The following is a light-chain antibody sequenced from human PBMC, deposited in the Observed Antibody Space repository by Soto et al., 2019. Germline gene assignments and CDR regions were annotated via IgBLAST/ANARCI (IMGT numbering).Light chain of an antibody. V-gene: IGKV3-20*01. CDR3: QHYGNSVWT. J-gene: IGKJ1*01. CDR1: QSVSSTN. Sequence: EIVLTQSPGTLSLSPGERATLSCRASQSVSSTNLVWYQLKPGQAPRLLIYGASSRATGIPDRFSGSGSEIDFTRIITRLEPEDFAVYYCQHYGNSVWTFGQGTKVEIK. CDR2: GAS.